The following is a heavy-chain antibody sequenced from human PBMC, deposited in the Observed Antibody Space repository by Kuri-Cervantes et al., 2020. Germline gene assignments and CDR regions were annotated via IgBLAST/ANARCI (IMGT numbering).Heavy chain of an antibody. CDR1: GYTFTGYY. V-gene: IGHV1-2*02. Sequence: ASVKVSCKASGYTFTGYYMHWVRQAPGQGLEWMGWINPNSGGTNYAQKLQGRVTMTTDTSTSTAYMELNSLRSDDTAIYYCARRERNFCESTRCLFDIWGQGTLVTVSS. J-gene: IGHJ4*02. D-gene: IGHD2-2*01. CDR2: INPNSGGT. CDR3: ARRERNFCESTRCLFDI.